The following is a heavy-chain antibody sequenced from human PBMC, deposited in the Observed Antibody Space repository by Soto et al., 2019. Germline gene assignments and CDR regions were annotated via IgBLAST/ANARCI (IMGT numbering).Heavy chain of an antibody. D-gene: IGHD3-16*01. CDR2: IRSNIDGATT. J-gene: IGHJ3*01. Sequence: EVLLVESGGGLVKPGGSLRLSCAASGFAFKYARMTWVRQAPGQGLEWVGHIRSNIDGATTAYAAPVKGRFTISRDESKNTLDLQMNSLITEDTAVYYCTTDWGSGTHYARAFDVWGQGTMVTVSS. CDR3: TTDWGSGTHYARAFDV. CDR1: GFAFKYAR. V-gene: IGHV3-15*01.